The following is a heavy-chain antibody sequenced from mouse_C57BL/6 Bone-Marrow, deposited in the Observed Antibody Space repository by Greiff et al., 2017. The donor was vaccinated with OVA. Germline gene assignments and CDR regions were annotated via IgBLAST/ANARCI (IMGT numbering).Heavy chain of an antibody. CDR2: IRNKPNGSTT. V-gene: IGHV7-3*01. CDR3: ARYKGGVAGDYFDY. Sequence: EVKLVESGGGLVQPGDSLSLSCAASGFTFTTYYMSWVRQPPGKALEWLAFIRNKPNGSTTEYSASVKGRFTISRDNSQSILYLQMNALRAEDSATYYCARYKGGVAGDYFDYWGQGTALTVSS. J-gene: IGHJ2*01. CDR1: GFTFTTYY. D-gene: IGHD1-1*01.